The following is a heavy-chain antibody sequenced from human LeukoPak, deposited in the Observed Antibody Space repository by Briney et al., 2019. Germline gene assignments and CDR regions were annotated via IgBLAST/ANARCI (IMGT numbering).Heavy chain of an antibody. CDR1: GLTFSSYS. CDR3: ARSITMVRGVIISQNWFDP. J-gene: IGHJ5*02. Sequence: GGSLRLSCAASGLTFSSYSMNWVRQAPGKGLEWVSYISGSSSTIYYADSVKGRFTISRDNAKNSLYLQMNSLRAEDTAVYYCARSITMVRGVIISQNWFDPWGQGTLVTVSS. V-gene: IGHV3-48*01. CDR2: ISGSSSTI. D-gene: IGHD3-10*01.